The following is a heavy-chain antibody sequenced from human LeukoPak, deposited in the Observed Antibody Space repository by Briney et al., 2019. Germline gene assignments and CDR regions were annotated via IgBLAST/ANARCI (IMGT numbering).Heavy chain of an antibody. J-gene: IGHJ4*02. CDR1: GFTFTSYT. D-gene: IGHD3-16*01. CDR2: ISTSSSYI. V-gene: IGHV3-21*01. CDR3: ARSLVTSVGMFDS. Sequence: GSLSLSCVASGFTFTSYTKNWVRQAPGKGLEWVSSISTSSSYIFYADSVKGRFTISRDNAKTSLLLQMNSLRAEDAAVYYCARSLVTSVGMFDSWGQGTLVTVSS.